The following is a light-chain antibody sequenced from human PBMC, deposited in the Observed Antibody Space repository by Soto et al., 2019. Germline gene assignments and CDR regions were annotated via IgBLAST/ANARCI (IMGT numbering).Light chain of an antibody. CDR2: WAS. CDR1: QSVLYSSNNKNY. J-gene: IGKJ4*01. V-gene: IGKV4-1*01. CDR3: QQYYSTPLT. Sequence: DIVMTQSPDSLAVSLGARATINCKSSQSVLYSSNNKNYLAWYQQKPGQPPKLLIYWASTRESGVPNRFSGSGSGTDFTLTISSQQAEDVAVYYCQQYYSTPLTFGGVTKVEIK.